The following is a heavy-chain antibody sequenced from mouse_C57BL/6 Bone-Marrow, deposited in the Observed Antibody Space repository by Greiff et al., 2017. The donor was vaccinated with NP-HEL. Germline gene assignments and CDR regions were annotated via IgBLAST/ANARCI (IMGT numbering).Heavy chain of an antibody. J-gene: IGHJ1*03. V-gene: IGHV5-9*01. Sequence: EVQGVESGGGLVKPGGSLKLSCAASGFTFSSYTMSWVRQTPEKRLEWVATISGGGGNTYYPDSVRGRFTISRDNAKNTLYLQMSSLRSEDTALYYCARHSHSNYVPYYFDVWGTGTTVTVSS. CDR1: GFTFSSYT. CDR2: ISGGGGNT. CDR3: ARHSHSNYVPYYFDV. D-gene: IGHD2-5*01.